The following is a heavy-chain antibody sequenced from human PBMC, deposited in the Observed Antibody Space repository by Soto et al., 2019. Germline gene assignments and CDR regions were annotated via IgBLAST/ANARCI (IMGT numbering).Heavy chain of an antibody. D-gene: IGHD2-21*01. V-gene: IGHV4-30-4*01. Sequence: QVRLQESGPGLVKPSQTLSLTCTVSGGFISTGDYCWSWIRQPPGKGLEWIGFIYYSGGTYYNPSLKSRVTISIDSHKKHFSLKLRSLTAADTAVYYCARAMWTVSPPYFDFWGLGTLVTVSS. CDR2: IYYSGGT. CDR3: ARAMWTVSPPYFDF. CDR1: GGFISTGDYC. J-gene: IGHJ4*02.